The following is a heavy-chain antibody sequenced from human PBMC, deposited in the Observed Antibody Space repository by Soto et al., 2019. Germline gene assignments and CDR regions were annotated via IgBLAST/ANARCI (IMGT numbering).Heavy chain of an antibody. Sequence: EVQLVESGGGLVQPGRSLRLSCIASGFNFNDHGMHWVRQAPGKGLEWVSGITWHSDGMGYADSVKGRFTISRDNAKNSLYLQRNSLRVEDTGLYYCAKEDSGFAGYMDVWGKGTTVTVSS. CDR3: AKEDSGFAGYMDV. CDR1: GFNFNDHG. CDR2: ITWHSDGM. J-gene: IGHJ6*03. D-gene: IGHD2-15*01. V-gene: IGHV3-9*01.